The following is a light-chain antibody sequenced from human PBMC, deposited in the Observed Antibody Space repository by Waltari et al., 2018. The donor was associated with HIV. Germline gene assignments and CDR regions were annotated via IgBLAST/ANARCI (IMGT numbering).Light chain of an antibody. V-gene: IGLV6-57*03. CDR1: SGSIASNY. CDR3: QSYDSSKGDWV. J-gene: IGLJ3*02. Sequence: NFMLTQPPSVSESPGKTVTISCTRSSGSIASNYVQWYQQRPGSAPTTVIYEDNQRPAVSPVRFSGSIDSSSNSASLTISGLTTEDEADFYCQSYDSSKGDWVFGGGTKLTVL. CDR2: EDN.